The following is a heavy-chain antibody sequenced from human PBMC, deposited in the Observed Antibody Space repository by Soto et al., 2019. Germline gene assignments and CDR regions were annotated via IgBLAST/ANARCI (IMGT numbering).Heavy chain of an antibody. Sequence: EVQLVESGGGLVQPGGSLRLSCAASGFTFSSYWMHWVRQAPGKGLVWVSRINSDGSNTRYADSVKGRFTISRDNAKNTLYLQMNSLRAEDTALYYCARHPVTSKHYYGMGVWGQGTTVTVSS. CDR1: GFTFSSYW. D-gene: IGHD4-17*01. J-gene: IGHJ6*02. CDR3: ARHPVTSKHYYGMGV. V-gene: IGHV3-74*01. CDR2: INSDGSNT.